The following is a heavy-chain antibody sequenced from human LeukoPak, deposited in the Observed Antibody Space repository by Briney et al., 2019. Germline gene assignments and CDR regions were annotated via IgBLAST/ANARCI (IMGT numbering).Heavy chain of an antibody. Sequence: GGSSQISCKGSGYIFTSYWIGWVRQMPGKGLEWMGIIYPGDSGSRYSPSFQRQVIISADKSISTAYLQWSSLKASDTAMYYCARHDDYGDYEGEGGFDYWGQGTLVTVSS. D-gene: IGHD4-17*01. V-gene: IGHV5-51*01. CDR1: GYIFTSYW. CDR3: ARHDDYGDYEGEGGFDY. CDR2: IYPGDSGS. J-gene: IGHJ4*02.